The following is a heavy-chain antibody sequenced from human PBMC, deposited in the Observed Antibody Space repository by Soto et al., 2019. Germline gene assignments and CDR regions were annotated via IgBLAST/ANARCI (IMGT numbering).Heavy chain of an antibody. CDR3: ARLSTSSSQSYYYFDY. CDR2: IYYSGST. Sequence: QVQLQESGPGLVKPSQTLSLTCTVSGGSISSGGYYWSWIRQHPGKGLEWIGYIYYSGSTYYNPSLKSRVTISVDTSKNQFSLKLSSVTAADMAVYYCARLSTSSSQSYYYFDYWGQGTLVTVSS. J-gene: IGHJ4*02. V-gene: IGHV4-31*03. D-gene: IGHD2-2*01. CDR1: GGSISSGGYY.